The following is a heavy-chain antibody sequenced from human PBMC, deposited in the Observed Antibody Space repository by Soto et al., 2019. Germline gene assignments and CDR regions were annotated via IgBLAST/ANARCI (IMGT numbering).Heavy chain of an antibody. CDR2: IIPIFGTA. V-gene: IGHV1-69*12. CDR1: GGTFSSYA. J-gene: IGHJ6*02. D-gene: IGHD2-2*01. CDR3: ARHVPAAGYYYGMDV. Sequence: QVQLVQSGAEVKKPGSSVKVSCKASGGTFSSYAISWVRQAPGQGLEWMGGIIPIFGTADDAQKFQGRVTITADESTSTAYMELSSLRSDDTAVYYCARHVPAAGYYYGMDVWGQGTTVTVSS.